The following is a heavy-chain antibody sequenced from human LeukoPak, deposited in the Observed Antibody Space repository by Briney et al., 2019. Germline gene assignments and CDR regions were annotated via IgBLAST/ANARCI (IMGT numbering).Heavy chain of an antibody. CDR3: ASGSGTDY. V-gene: IGHV3-48*04. J-gene: IGHJ4*02. CDR2: ISSSGRTI. D-gene: IGHD1-1*01. Sequence: PGGSLRLSCTASGFTFSGYSMNWVRQAPGKGLEWVSYISSSGRTIYYIDSVKGRFTISRDNTKNSLYLQMNSLRAEDTAVYYCASGSGTDYWGQGTLVTVSS. CDR1: GFTFSGYS.